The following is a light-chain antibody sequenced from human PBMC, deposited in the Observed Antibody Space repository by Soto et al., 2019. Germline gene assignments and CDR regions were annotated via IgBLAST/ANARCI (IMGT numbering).Light chain of an antibody. Sequence: EVVMTQSPATLSVSPGERVTLSCRASQSVGSNLAWFQQKPGQAPRLLIYGASTRATGLPARFSGSGSGTDFTLTISSLQSEDFAVYFCQQNNKWPLTFGQGTKVDI. V-gene: IGKV3-15*01. CDR2: GAS. J-gene: IGKJ1*01. CDR1: QSVGSN. CDR3: QQNNKWPLT.